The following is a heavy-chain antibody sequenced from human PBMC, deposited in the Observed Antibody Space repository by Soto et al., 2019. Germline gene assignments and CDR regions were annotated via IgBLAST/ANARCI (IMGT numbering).Heavy chain of an antibody. CDR2: IYYAGTT. D-gene: IGHD2-21*01. CDR3: ARRGDYYHGLDA. CDR1: GASFSPNY. V-gene: IGHV4-59*12. Sequence: SETLCLTCAVSGASFSPNYWAWIRQPPGKGLEWIGYIYYAGTTNYNQSLESRVTISLDTSTNQFSLELSSVTAADTALYYCARRGDYYHGLDAWGQGTPVTVSS. J-gene: IGHJ5*01.